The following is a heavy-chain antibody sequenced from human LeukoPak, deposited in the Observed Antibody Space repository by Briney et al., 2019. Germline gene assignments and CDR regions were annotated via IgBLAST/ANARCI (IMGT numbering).Heavy chain of an antibody. CDR3: ARGDYSLFDY. V-gene: IGHV4-61*01. CDR2: IYNSAST. J-gene: IGHJ4*02. D-gene: IGHD2-15*01. CDR1: GGSVSSGSYY. Sequence: SETLSLTCTVSGGSVSSGSYYWNWIRQPPGKGLEWIGYIYNSASTNYNPSLKSRVTISVDTSKNQFSLKLSSVTVADTAVYYCARGDYSLFDYCGQGTLVTVSS.